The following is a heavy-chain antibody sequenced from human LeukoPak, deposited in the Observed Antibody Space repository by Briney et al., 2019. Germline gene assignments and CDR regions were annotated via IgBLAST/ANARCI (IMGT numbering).Heavy chain of an antibody. CDR2: IYNSGST. D-gene: IGHD5-18*01. CDR1: GGSISSGGYY. J-gene: IGHJ4*02. Sequence: SQTLSLTCTVSGGSISSGGYYWSWIPQPPGKGLVWVGYIYNSGSTYYNPSLKSRVTISVDRSKNQFSLKLSSVTAADTAVYYCARGRVSGYSYGLDYWGQGTLVTVSS. V-gene: IGHV4-30-2*01. CDR3: ARGRVSGYSYGLDY.